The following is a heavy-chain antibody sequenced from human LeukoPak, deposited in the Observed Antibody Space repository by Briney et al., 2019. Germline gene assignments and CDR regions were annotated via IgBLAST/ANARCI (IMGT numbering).Heavy chain of an antibody. V-gene: IGHV3-30-3*01. Sequence: GRSLRLSCAASGFTFSSYAMHWVRQAPGKGLGWVAVISYDGSNKYYADSVKGRFTISRDNSKNTLYLQMNSLRAEDTAVYYCAREVEYSSSPLDYWGQGTLVTVSS. CDR1: GFTFSSYA. CDR2: ISYDGSNK. J-gene: IGHJ4*02. D-gene: IGHD6-6*01. CDR3: AREVEYSSSPLDY.